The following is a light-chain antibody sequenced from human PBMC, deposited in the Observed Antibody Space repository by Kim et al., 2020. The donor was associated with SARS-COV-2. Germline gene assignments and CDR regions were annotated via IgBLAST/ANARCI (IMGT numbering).Light chain of an antibody. CDR1: RSTIGAGYD. J-gene: IGLJ2*01. V-gene: IGLV1-40*01. Sequence: QSVPISSTGGRSTIGAGYDVHWYQQLPGTAPKLLIYGNSNRPSGVTDRFSGSKSGTSASLAITGLQAEDEADYYCQSYDSSLSGSVFGGGTQLTVL. CDR3: QSYDSSLSGSV. CDR2: GNS.